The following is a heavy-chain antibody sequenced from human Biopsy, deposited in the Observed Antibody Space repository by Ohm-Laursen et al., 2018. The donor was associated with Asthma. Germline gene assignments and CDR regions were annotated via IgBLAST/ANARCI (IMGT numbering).Heavy chain of an antibody. J-gene: IGHJ3*02. CDR2: INAGDGNT. Sequence: ASVKVSCKASGYTFISYAIHWVRQAPGQRLEWMGWINAGDGNTKYSQKFQGRVTITRDTSASTAYMELSSLRSEDTAVYYCARTYYDFLTGQVNDAFDIWGQGTMVTVSS. CDR3: ARTYYDFLTGQVNDAFDI. D-gene: IGHD3-9*01. V-gene: IGHV1-3*01. CDR1: GYTFISYA.